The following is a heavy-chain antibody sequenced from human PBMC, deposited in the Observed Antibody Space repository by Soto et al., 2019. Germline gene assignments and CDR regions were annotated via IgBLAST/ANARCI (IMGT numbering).Heavy chain of an antibody. J-gene: IGHJ5*02. V-gene: IGHV3-33*01. CDR1: GFTFSRYG. CDR3: ARDDDYEANAIDL. D-gene: IGHD4-17*01. CDR2: IWNDGSKQ. Sequence: QVQLVESGGGVVQPGRSLRLSCVASGFTFSRYGMHWVRQAPGKGLVWVAVIWNDGSKQVYDDSVKGRFTISRDNSKNTLYLEMDSLRDEATSVYYCARDDDYEANAIDLWGQGTLVTVSS.